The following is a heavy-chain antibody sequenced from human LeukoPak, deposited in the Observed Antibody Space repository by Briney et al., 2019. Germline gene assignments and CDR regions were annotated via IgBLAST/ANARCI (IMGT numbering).Heavy chain of an antibody. Sequence: ASVKVSCKASGYTFTSYGISWVRQAPGQGLEWMGWISDYNGNTNYAQKLQGRVTMTTDTSTGTAYMELRSLRSDDTAVYYCARDLYRDSLPVSWFDPWGQGTLVTVSS. V-gene: IGHV1-18*01. CDR1: GYTFTSYG. J-gene: IGHJ5*02. D-gene: IGHD4-11*01. CDR3: ARDLYRDSLPVSWFDP. CDR2: ISDYNGNT.